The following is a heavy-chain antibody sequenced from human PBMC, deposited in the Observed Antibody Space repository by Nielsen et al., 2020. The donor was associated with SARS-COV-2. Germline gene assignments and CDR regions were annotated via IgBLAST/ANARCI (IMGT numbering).Heavy chain of an antibody. V-gene: IGHV4-31*03. D-gene: IGHD3-3*01. J-gene: IGHJ3*02. CDR1: GGSISSGGYY. CDR2: IYSSGST. CDR3: ARAGRITIFGVVDAFDN. Sequence: SETLSLTFTVSGGSISSGGYYLSWLRQHPGKGLVWIGYIYSSGSTYYNPSLKSRVTISVDTSKNQFSLKLSSVTAADTAVYYCARAGRITIFGVVDAFDNWGQGTMVNVSS.